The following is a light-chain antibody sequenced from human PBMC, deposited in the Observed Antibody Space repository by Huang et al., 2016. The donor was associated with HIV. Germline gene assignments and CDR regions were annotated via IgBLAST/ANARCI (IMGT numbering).Light chain of an antibody. Sequence: EIVLTQSPATLSLSPGERATLSCRASQSVSSYLAWYQQRPGQAPRLLIYDAPNRSTGIPARCSGSGSGTTFTLTISSLEPEDFAVYYCQQRSSWPPVTFGQGTRLEIK. J-gene: IGKJ5*01. V-gene: IGKV3-11*01. CDR3: QQRSSWPPVT. CDR2: DAP. CDR1: QSVSSY.